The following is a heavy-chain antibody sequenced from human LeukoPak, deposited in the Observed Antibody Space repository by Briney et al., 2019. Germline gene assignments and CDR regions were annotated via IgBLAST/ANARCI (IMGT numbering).Heavy chain of an antibody. CDR3: AKDPYGTRYFDY. J-gene: IGHJ4*02. CDR2: INSDGSST. CDR1: GFTFSSYW. Sequence: PGGSLRLSCAASGFTFSSYWMHWVRQVPGKGLVWVSRINSDGSSTSYADSVKGRFTISRDNAKNTLYVQMNSLRAEDTAVYYCAKDPYGTRYFDYWGQGTLVTVSS. V-gene: IGHV3-74*01. D-gene: IGHD2-2*01.